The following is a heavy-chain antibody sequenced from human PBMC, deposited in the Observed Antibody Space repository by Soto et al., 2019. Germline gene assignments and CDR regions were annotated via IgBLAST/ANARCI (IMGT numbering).Heavy chain of an antibody. CDR3: ARLPGPLVAVLYIYPRYGREAMSDVDV. CDR2: VSFDGSNK. J-gene: IGHJ6*02. D-gene: IGHD6-19*01. V-gene: IGHV3-30-3*01. CDR1: GFTFNYYP. Sequence: QMQLVESGGGVVQPGGSLRLSCAASGFTFNYYPMHWVRQAPGKGLEWVAVVSFDGSNKYYADSVTGRFTISKDNSKNTLYLQMDSLTHEDTAVYDWARLPGPLVAVLYIYPRYGREAMSDVDVWGQGTTVTVSS.